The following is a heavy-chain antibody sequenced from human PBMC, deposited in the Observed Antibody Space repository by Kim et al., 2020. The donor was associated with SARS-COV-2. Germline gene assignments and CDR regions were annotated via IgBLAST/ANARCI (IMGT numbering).Heavy chain of an antibody. V-gene: IGHV3-33*01. J-gene: IGHJ4*02. CDR1: GFAFNSYG. CDR3: ARDSPGGKGAGSLDY. D-gene: IGHD3-16*01. Sequence: GGSLRLSCAASGFAFNSYGMHWVRQAPGKGLEWVAVIWYDGSNKYYADSVKGRFTISRDNSKNTLSLQMNSLRAEDTAVYYCARDSPGGKGAGSLDYWGQGTLVTVSS. CDR2: IWYDGSNK.